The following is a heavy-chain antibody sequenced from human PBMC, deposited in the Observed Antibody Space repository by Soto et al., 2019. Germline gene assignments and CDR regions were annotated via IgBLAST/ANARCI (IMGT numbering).Heavy chain of an antibody. V-gene: IGHV3-7*01. CDR2: IKQDGSEK. CDR3: ASFLEWFPRTYFQH. J-gene: IGHJ1*01. Sequence: PGGSLRLSCAASGFTFSSYWMSWVRQAPGKGLEWVANIKQDGSEKYYVDSVKGRFTISRDNAKNSLYLQMNSLRAEDTAVYYCASFLEWFPRTYFQHWGQGTLVTVSS. D-gene: IGHD3-3*01. CDR1: GFTFSSYW.